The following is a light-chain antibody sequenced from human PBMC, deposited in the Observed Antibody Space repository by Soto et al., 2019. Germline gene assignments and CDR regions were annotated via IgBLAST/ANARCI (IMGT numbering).Light chain of an antibody. CDR3: QQYHSYWT. Sequence: DIQMIQSPSTLSASVGDRVTITCRASQSINTWLAWYQQKPGKAPNPLIFDASNLEGGVPSRFSGNGSGTEFTLTISSLQPDDFATYYCQQYHSYWTFGQGTKVEIK. CDR1: QSINTW. J-gene: IGKJ1*01. V-gene: IGKV1-5*01. CDR2: DAS.